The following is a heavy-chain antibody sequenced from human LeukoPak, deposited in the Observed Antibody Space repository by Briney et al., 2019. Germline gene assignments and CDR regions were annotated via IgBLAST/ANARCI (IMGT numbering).Heavy chain of an antibody. V-gene: IGHV3-23*01. CDR1: GFTFSSFA. CDR3: AKVAAPYSGKYFYYFDY. Sequence: GGSLRLSCAASGFTFSSFAMTWVRQAPGKGLEWVSVISASGGSTYYADSVKGRFTISRDNSKNTLYLQMNRLRAEDTAVYYCAKVAAPYSGKYFYYFDYWGQGTLVTVSS. CDR2: ISASGGST. J-gene: IGHJ4*02. D-gene: IGHD1-26*01.